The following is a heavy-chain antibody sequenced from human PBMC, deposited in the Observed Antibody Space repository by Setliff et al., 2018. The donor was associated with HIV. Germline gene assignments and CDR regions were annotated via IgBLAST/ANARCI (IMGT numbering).Heavy chain of an antibody. Sequence: PSETLSLTCAVYGASFSGYYWSWIRQPPGKGLEWIGSIYHTGITYDNPSLKSRVTISVDTSKNQTSLRLSSVTAADTAVYYCARLSGGMVPNYWGQGTLVTVS. CDR1: GASFSGYY. D-gene: IGHD3-10*01. CDR2: IYHTGIT. V-gene: IGHV4-34*01. J-gene: IGHJ4*02. CDR3: ARLSGGMVPNY.